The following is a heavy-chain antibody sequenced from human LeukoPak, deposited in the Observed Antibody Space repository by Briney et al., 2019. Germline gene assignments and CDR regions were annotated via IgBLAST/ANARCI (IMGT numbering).Heavy chain of an antibody. Sequence: GGSLRLSCAASGFTFSSYGMHWVRQAPGKGLEWVAFIRYDGSNKYYADSVKGRFTISRDNSKNTLYLQMNSLRAEDTAVYYCARSPVVAATLLLWGQGTLVTVSS. CDR3: ARSPVVAATLLL. CDR1: GFTFSSYG. D-gene: IGHD2-15*01. V-gene: IGHV3-30*02. J-gene: IGHJ4*02. CDR2: IRYDGSNK.